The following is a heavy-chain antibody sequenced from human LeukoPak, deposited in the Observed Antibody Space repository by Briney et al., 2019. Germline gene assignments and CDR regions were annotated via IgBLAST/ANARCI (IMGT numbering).Heavy chain of an antibody. V-gene: IGHV4-39*01. CDR1: GGSISSSSYY. Sequence: PSETLSLTCTVSGGSISSSSYYWGWIRQPPGEGLEWIGSIYYSGSTYYNPSLKSRVTISVDTSKNQFSLKLSSVTAADTAVYYCARTQGAVAGIVDYWGQGTLVTVSS. CDR2: IYYSGST. CDR3: ARTQGAVAGIVDY. D-gene: IGHD6-19*01. J-gene: IGHJ4*02.